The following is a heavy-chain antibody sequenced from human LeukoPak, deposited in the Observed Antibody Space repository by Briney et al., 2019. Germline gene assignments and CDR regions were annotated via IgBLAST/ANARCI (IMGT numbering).Heavy chain of an antibody. J-gene: IGHJ4*02. CDR2: IYPDDSGT. CDR1: GYSFTSYW. D-gene: IGHD3-16*01. CDR3: ARLEGAATKFDY. V-gene: IGHV5-51*01. Sequence: GESLKISCKGSGYSFTSYWIGWVRQMPGIGLEWMGIIYPDDSGTRYSPSFQGQVTISADKSISTAYLQWSSLKAPDTAMYYCARLEGAATKFDYWGQGTLVTVSS.